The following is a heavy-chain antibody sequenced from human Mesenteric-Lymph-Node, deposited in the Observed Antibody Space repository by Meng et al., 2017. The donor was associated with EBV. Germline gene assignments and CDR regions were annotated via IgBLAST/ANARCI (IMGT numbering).Heavy chain of an antibody. CDR2: IFWNDDK. CDR1: GSSLTTTGVG. CDR3: AYGSYSSNWPGISWFDP. J-gene: IGHJ5*02. Sequence: QITLKQSGPSPVKPPQTLTLTCTFSGSSLTTTGVGVGWVRQPPGEALEWLALIFWNDDKRYSPSLQSRLSITKDTSKNHVVLIMTNMDPVDTATYYCAYGSYSSNWPGISWFDPWGQGTLVTVSS. V-gene: IGHV2-5*01. D-gene: IGHD6-13*01.